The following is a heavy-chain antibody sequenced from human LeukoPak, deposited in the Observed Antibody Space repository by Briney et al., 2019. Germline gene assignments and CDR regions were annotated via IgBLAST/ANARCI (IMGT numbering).Heavy chain of an antibody. J-gene: IGHJ6*02. V-gene: IGHV3-66*01. D-gene: IGHD3-9*01. CDR1: GFTASSNY. Sequence: GGSLRPSCAASGFTASSNYMSWVRQAQGRGLEWVSVIYSGGSTYYADSVKGRFTISRGNSKNTLYLQMNSLRAEDTAVYYCARDLRYFDWLLSHYYYYYGMDVWGQGATVTVSS. CDR2: IYSGGST. CDR3: ARDLRYFDWLLSHYYYYYGMDV.